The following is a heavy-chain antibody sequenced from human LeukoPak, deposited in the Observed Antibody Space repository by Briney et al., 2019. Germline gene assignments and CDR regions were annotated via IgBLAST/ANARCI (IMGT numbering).Heavy chain of an antibody. CDR3: VKTRTKQFGNWFDP. Sequence: GGSLRLSCSASGFTFSSYAMHWVRQAPGKGLEYVSAISSNGGSTYYADSVKGNFTISRDNSKNPLYLQMSSLRAEDTAVYYCVKTRTKQFGNWFDPWGQGTLVTVSS. J-gene: IGHJ5*02. CDR1: GFTFSSYA. V-gene: IGHV3-64D*06. D-gene: IGHD3-16*01. CDR2: ISSNGGST.